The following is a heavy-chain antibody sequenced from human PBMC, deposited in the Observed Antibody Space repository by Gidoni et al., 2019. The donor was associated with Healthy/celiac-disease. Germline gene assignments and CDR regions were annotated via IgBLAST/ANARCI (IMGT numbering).Heavy chain of an antibody. V-gene: IGHV4-39*01. CDR2: IYYSGST. D-gene: IGHD6-6*01. J-gene: IGHJ4*02. CDR3: ARGGIAARLFDY. Sequence: EWIGSIYYSGSTYYNPSLKSRVTISVDTSKNQFSLKLSSVTAADTAVYYCARGGIAARLFDYWGQGTLVTVSS.